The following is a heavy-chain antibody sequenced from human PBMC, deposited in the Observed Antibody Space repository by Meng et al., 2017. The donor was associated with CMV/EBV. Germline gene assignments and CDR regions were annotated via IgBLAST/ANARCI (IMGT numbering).Heavy chain of an antibody. CDR2: IIPIFGTA. CDR3: ASGGPEWELLPDY. Sequence: CKASGGTFSGYAISWVRQAPGQGLEWMGGIIPIFGTANYAQKFQGRVTITTDESTSTAYMELSSLRSEDTAVYYCASGGPEWELLPDYWGQGTLVTVSS. CDR1: GGTFSGYA. D-gene: IGHD1-26*01. J-gene: IGHJ4*02. V-gene: IGHV1-69*05.